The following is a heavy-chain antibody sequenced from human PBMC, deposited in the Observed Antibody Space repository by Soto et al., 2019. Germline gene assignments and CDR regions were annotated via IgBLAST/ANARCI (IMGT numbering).Heavy chain of an antibody. D-gene: IGHD6-13*01. V-gene: IGHV3-13*01. CDR1: GFTFSGFD. CDR3: AKSQEIGTHFFDS. J-gene: IGHJ4*02. Sequence: GGSLRLSCEASGFTFSGFDMHWVRQPTGKGLEWVSSIGTAVDTYYAVSVKGRFTISRDNAKNSLSLQMNSLRAGDMAVYFCAKSQEIGTHFFDSWGQGTQVTVSS. CDR2: IGTAVDT.